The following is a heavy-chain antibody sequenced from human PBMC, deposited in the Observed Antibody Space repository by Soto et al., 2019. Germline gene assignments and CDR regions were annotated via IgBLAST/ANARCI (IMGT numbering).Heavy chain of an antibody. CDR2: MDPDSGKT. Sequence: QVQLVQSGAEVKKPGASVKVSCKASGYTFTSHKINWERQATGQELEWMGWMDPDSGKTAYVEKFQGPVTTTTNTSLATAYMELNSLKSEDTAMYYCARLPDDYGGGFNWFDHWGQGTLVNVSS. D-gene: IGHD3-3*01. CDR1: GYTFTSHK. CDR3: ARLPDDYGGGFNWFDH. J-gene: IGHJ5*02. V-gene: IGHV1-8*01.